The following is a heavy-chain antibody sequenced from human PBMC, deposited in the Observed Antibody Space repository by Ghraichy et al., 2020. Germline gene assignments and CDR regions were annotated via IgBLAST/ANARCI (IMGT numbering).Heavy chain of an antibody. CDR1: GYTFTTYG. D-gene: IGHD1-26*01. CDR2: ISPYNGNT. J-gene: IGHJ4*02. Sequence: ASVKVSCRTSGYTFTTYGITWVRQAPGQGLEWMGWISPYNGNTHYAQSLQGRVTMTTDTSTSTAYMELRSLTSDDTAVYYCTRGGWGLSGAFDYWGQGTLVIVSS. CDR3: TRGGWGLSGAFDY. V-gene: IGHV1-18*01.